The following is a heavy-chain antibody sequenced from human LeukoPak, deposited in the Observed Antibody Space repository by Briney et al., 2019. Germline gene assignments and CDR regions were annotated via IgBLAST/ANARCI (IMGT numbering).Heavy chain of an antibody. D-gene: IGHD6-13*01. J-gene: IGHJ4*02. V-gene: IGHV3-30*02. CDR3: VKDGIAVAEEDC. Sequence: GGSLRLSCAASGFTFSTYGMHWVHQAPGKGLEWVTSIQNDGSNKYYADSVKGRFTISRDSSKNTLYLQMNALRVEDTAVYYCVKDGIAVAEEDCWGQGTLVTVSS. CDR1: GFTFSTYG. CDR2: IQNDGSNK.